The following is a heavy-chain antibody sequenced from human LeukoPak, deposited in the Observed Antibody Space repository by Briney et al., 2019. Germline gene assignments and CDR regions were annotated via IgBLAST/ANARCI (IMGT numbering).Heavy chain of an antibody. D-gene: IGHD3-22*01. V-gene: IGHV1-69*13. CDR1: GGTFSSYA. CDR2: IIPIFGTA. J-gene: IGHJ4*02. Sequence: ASVKVSCKASGGTFSSYAISWVRQAPGQGLEWMGGIIPIFGTANYAQKFQGRVTITADESTSTAYMELSSLRSEDTAVYYCATIFLYYDSSGYHDYWGQGTLVTVSS. CDR3: ATIFLYYDSSGYHDY.